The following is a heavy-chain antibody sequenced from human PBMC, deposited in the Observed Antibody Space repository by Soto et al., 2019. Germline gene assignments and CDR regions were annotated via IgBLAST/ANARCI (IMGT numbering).Heavy chain of an antibody. D-gene: IGHD3-3*01. V-gene: IGHV4-59*01. CDR1: GGSISSYY. CDR2: IYYSGST. Sequence: SETLSLTCTVSGGSISSYYWSWIRQPPGKGLEWIGYIYYSGSTNYNPSLKSRVTISVDTSKNQFSLKLSSVTAADTAVYYCARDADYDFWSGYYGAFDIWGQGTMVTVSS. CDR3: ARDADYDFWSGYYGAFDI. J-gene: IGHJ3*02.